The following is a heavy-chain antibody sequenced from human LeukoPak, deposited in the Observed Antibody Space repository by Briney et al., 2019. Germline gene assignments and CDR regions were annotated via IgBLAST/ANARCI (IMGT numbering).Heavy chain of an antibody. D-gene: IGHD3-10*01. Sequence: GGSLRLSCAASGFTFSSYGMHWVRQAPGKGLEWVAVLSYDGSDKYYADSVKDRFTISRDNSKNTLYLQMNSLRAEDTAVYYCAKALWFGELPIDSWGQGTLVTVSS. V-gene: IGHV3-30*18. J-gene: IGHJ4*02. CDR3: AKALWFGELPIDS. CDR1: GFTFSSYG. CDR2: LSYDGSDK.